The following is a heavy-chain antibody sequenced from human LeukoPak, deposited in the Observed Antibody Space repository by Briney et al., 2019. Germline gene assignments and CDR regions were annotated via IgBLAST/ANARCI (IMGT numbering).Heavy chain of an antibody. V-gene: IGHV3-23*01. CDR2: ISGSGGST. Sequence: GASLRLSCAASGFTFSSYAMSWVRQAPGKGLEWVSAISGSGGSTYYADSVKGRFTISRDNSKNTLYLQMNSLRAEDTAVYYCAKDRKRYFDWLIPFDPWGQGTLVTVSS. CDR3: AKDRKRYFDWLIPFDP. J-gene: IGHJ5*02. CDR1: GFTFSSYA. D-gene: IGHD3-9*01.